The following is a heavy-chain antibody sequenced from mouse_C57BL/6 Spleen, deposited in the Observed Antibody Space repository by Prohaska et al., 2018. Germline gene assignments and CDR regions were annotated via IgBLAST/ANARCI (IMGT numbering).Heavy chain of an antibody. J-gene: IGHJ1*03. Sequence: HGKSLEWIGDINPNNGGTIYNQKFKGKATLTVDKSSSTAYMELRSLTSEDTAVYYCARRPYYYGSSSGYFDVWGTGTTVTVSS. D-gene: IGHD1-1*01. CDR3: ARRPYYYGSSSGYFDV. CDR2: INPNNGGT. V-gene: IGHV1-18*01.